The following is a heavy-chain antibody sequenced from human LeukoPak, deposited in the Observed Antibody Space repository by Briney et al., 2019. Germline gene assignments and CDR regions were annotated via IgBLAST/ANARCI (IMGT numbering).Heavy chain of an antibody. Sequence: PGGSLRLSCAASGFTFSDYYMSWIRQAPGKGLEWVSYISSSGSTIYYADSVKGRFTISRDNAKNSLYLQMNSLRAEDTAVYYCARGERFLEWLSRRRAFDIWGQGTMVTVSS. CDR2: ISSSGSTI. CDR1: GFTFSDYY. J-gene: IGHJ3*02. D-gene: IGHD3-3*01. V-gene: IGHV3-11*04. CDR3: ARGERFLEWLSRRRAFDI.